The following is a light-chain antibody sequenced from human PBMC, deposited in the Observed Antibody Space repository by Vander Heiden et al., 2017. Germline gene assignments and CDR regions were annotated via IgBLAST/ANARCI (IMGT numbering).Light chain of an antibody. CDR1: QSVLFSSNNKNY. Sequence: DIVMTQSPDSLAVSLGERAIINCKSSQSVLFSSNNKNYLTWFQQKPGQPPKLLIYWASTRESGVPDRFSGSGSGTDFTLTISSLQAEDVAVYYCQQYYNIPRTFGQGTKVEIK. CDR3: QQYYNIPRT. V-gene: IGKV4-1*01. J-gene: IGKJ1*01. CDR2: WAS.